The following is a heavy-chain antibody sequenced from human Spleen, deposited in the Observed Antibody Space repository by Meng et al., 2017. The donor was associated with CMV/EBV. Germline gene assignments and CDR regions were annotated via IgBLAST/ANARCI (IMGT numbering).Heavy chain of an antibody. V-gene: IGHV4-39*07. Sequence: SEILSLTCTVSGGSVSSSNYYWGWIRQPPGKGLEWIGSISYSGSTYYNPSLKSRVTISIDTSKNHFSLKMTSVTAADTAAYYCAGDLWFGEANWFDPWGQGTLVTVSS. CDR2: ISYSGST. D-gene: IGHD3-10*01. CDR1: GGSVSSSNYY. CDR3: AGDLWFGEANWFDP. J-gene: IGHJ5*02.